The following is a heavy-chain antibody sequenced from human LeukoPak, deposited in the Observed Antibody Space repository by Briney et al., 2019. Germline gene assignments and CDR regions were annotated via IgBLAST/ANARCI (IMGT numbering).Heavy chain of an antibody. CDR1: GYSISSGYY. J-gene: IGHJ4*02. D-gene: IGHD3-10*01. Sequence: PPETLSLTCALSGYSISSGYYWGWIRQPPGKGREWIGSIYHSGSTYYNPSLKSRVTISVDTSKNQFSLKLSSVTAADTAVYYCARDNRYGSGSSPIDYWGQGTLVTVSS. CDR2: IYHSGST. CDR3: ARDNRYGSGSSPIDY. V-gene: IGHV4-38-2*02.